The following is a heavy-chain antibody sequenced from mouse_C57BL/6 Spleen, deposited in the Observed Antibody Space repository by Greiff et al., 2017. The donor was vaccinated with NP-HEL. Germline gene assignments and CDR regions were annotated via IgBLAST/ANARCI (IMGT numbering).Heavy chain of an antibody. CDR3: ARRRIYYDYDGYFDV. J-gene: IGHJ1*03. Sequence: VQLQQSGAELVRPGTSVKVSCKASGYAFTNYLIEWVKQRPGQGLEWIGVINPGSGGTNYNEKFKGKATLTADKSSSTAYMQLSSLTSEDSAVYCCARRRIYYDYDGYFDVWGTGTTVTVSS. D-gene: IGHD2-4*01. CDR1: GYAFTNYL. V-gene: IGHV1-54*01. CDR2: INPGSGGT.